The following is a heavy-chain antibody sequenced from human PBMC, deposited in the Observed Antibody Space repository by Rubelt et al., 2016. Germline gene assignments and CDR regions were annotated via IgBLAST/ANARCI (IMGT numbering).Heavy chain of an antibody. CDR3: AMSSIAGLDY. CDR1: GYTLTELS. CDR2: FDPEDGET. V-gene: IGHV1-24*01. Sequence: QVQLVQSGAEVKKPGASVKVSCKVSGYTLTELSMHWVRQAPGKGLDGMGGFDPEDGETSYARKFQGRVTMTEDTSTDTAYMGLSRLRSDETAVYYCAMSSIAGLDYWGQGTLVTVSS. D-gene: IGHD6-6*01. J-gene: IGHJ4*02.